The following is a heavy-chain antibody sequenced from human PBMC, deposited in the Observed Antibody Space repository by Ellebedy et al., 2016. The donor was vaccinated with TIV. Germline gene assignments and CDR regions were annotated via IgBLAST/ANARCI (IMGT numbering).Heavy chain of an antibody. J-gene: IGHJ6*02. CDR1: GGSISSYY. CDR2: IYYSGST. V-gene: IGHV4-59*01. Sequence: SETLSLXXTVSGGSISSYYWSWIRQPPGKGLEWIGYIYYSGSTNYNPSLKSRVTISVDTSKNQFSLKLSSVTAADTAVYYCARDSTTAVSYYGMDVWGQGTTVTVSS. D-gene: IGHD1-26*01. CDR3: ARDSTTAVSYYGMDV.